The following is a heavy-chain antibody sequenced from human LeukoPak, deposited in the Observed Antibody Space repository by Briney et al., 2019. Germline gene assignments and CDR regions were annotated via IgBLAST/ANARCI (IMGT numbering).Heavy chain of an antibody. D-gene: IGHD2-21*01. CDR1: GYTVASFY. V-gene: IGHV1-46*01. CDR3: ARDFRSAIGYFDY. J-gene: IGHJ4*02. Sequence: ASVKVSCKASGYTVASFYMHWVRQAPGQGLEWIGIINPSGGSTTYAQKFQGRVTMTRDTSTSTVYMELSSLRSEDTAVYYRARDFRSAIGYFDYWGQGTLVTVSS. CDR2: INPSGGST.